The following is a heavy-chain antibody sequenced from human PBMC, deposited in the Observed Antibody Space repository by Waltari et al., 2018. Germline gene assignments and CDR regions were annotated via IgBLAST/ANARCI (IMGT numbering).Heavy chain of an antibody. D-gene: IGHD6-6*01. CDR2: IYYSGST. Sequence: QVQLQESGPGLVKPSETLSLTCTVSGGSIRSHYWSWIRQPPGKGLEWIGYIYYSGSTNYNPSLKSRVTISVDTSKNQFSLKLSSVTAADTAVYYCAREGGSIAARTFDYWGQGTLVTVSS. CDR1: GGSIRSHY. CDR3: AREGGSIAARTFDY. V-gene: IGHV4-59*11. J-gene: IGHJ4*02.